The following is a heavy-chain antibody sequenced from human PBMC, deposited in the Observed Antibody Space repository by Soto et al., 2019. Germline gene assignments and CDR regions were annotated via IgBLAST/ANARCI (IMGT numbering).Heavy chain of an antibody. J-gene: IGHJ5*02. CDR1: GFSFGDYY. CDR2: ISGTGRTI. Sequence: QLQLVESGGGLVKPGGSLRLSCAASGFSFGDYYMSWIRQAPGRGLEWISYISGTGRTIDYANSVKGRFTISRDNADKSLYLQMNSLGAEDTAIYYCARAPSAHDSFDLWGQGTLVTVSS. D-gene: IGHD5-12*01. V-gene: IGHV3-11*01. CDR3: ARAPSAHDSFDL.